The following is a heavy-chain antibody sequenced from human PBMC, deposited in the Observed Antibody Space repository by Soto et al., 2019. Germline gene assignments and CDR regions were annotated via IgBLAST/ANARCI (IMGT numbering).Heavy chain of an antibody. CDR3: ARVPIGGWYGGHAFDI. V-gene: IGHV4-4*07. J-gene: IGHJ3*02. Sequence: QVQLQESGPGLVKPSETLSLTCTVSGGSLSSYYWNWIRQPAGKGLEWIGRFSTSGSTNYNPSLKSRVTMSVDTSKNQFSLKLSSVTAADTAVYYCARVPIGGWYGGHAFDIWGQGTMVTVSS. CDR2: FSTSGST. CDR1: GGSLSSYY. D-gene: IGHD6-19*01.